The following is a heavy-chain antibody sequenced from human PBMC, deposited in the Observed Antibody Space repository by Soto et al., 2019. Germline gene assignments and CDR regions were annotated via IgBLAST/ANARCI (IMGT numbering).Heavy chain of an antibody. CDR3: AHLVFLPYTNADPES. CDR1: GFSLTTSGEG. Sequence: QITLKESGPTLVKPTQTLTLTCTFSGFSLTTSGEGVGWVRQAPGKALEWLALIYWDDDKRYSPSLKNRLTITKDTSKNQVVLTMTHMDPVDTGTYFCAHLVFLPYTNADPESWGQGTLVTVSS. V-gene: IGHV2-5*02. J-gene: IGHJ4*02. D-gene: IGHD3-9*01. CDR2: IYWDDDK.